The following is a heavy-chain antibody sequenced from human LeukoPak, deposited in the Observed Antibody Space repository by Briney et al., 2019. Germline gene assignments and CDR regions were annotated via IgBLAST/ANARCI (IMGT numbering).Heavy chain of an antibody. Sequence: SETLSLTCAVYGGSFSGYYWSWIRQPPGKGLEWIGEINHSGSTNYNPSLKSRVTISVDTSKNQFSLKLCSVTAADTAVYYCARHKAPTLRFLEWSPNWYFDLWGRGTLVTVSS. D-gene: IGHD3-3*01. CDR2: INHSGST. V-gene: IGHV4-34*01. J-gene: IGHJ2*01. CDR1: GGSFSGYY. CDR3: ARHKAPTLRFLEWSPNWYFDL.